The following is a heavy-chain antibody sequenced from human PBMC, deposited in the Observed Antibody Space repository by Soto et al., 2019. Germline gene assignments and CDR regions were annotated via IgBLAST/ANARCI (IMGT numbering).Heavy chain of an antibody. J-gene: IGHJ5*02. CDR2: IYYSGST. Sequence: SETLSLTCTVSAGSISSGGNRWSWIRQHPXQGLAWIGYIYYSGSTYYNPSLKSRVTISVDTSKIQFSQKLSSVTAAVTAVYYCARGPREYDFWSGLPFDPWGQGTLVTVS. CDR3: ARGPREYDFWSGLPFDP. CDR1: AGSISSGGNR. V-gene: IGHV4-31*03. D-gene: IGHD3-3*01.